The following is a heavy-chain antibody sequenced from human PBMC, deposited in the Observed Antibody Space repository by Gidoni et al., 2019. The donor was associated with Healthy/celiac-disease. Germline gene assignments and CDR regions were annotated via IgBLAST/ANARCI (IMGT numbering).Heavy chain of an antibody. CDR1: GFTFDDYA. CDR3: AKGGAAGPIWIDY. D-gene: IGHD1-26*01. Sequence: EVQLVESGVGLVQPGRSLRLSCAASGFTFDDYAMHWVRQAPGKGLEWVSGISWNSGSIGYADSVKGRFTISRDNAKNSLYLQMNSLRAEDTALYYCAKGGAAGPIWIDYWGQGTLVTVSS. J-gene: IGHJ4*02. V-gene: IGHV3-9*01. CDR2: ISWNSGSI.